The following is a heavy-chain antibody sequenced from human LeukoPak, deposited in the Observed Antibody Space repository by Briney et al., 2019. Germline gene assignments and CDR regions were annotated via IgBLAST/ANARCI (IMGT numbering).Heavy chain of an antibody. Sequence: PGGSLRLSCAASGFTFSSYGMHWVRQAPGKGLEWVAVISYDGSNKYYADSVKGRFTISRDNSKNTLYLQMNSLRAEDTAAYYCAKDRSWYYFDYWGQGTLVTVSS. CDR2: ISYDGSNK. V-gene: IGHV3-30*18. D-gene: IGHD2-8*02. CDR1: GFTFSSYG. CDR3: AKDRSWYYFDY. J-gene: IGHJ4*02.